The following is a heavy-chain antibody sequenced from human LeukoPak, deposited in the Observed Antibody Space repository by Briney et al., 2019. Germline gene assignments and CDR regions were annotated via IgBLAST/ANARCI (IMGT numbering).Heavy chain of an antibody. CDR2: INTNTGNP. Sequence: VASVKVSCKASGYTFTSYAMNWVRQAPGQGLEWMGWINTNTGNPTYAQGFTGRFVFSLDTSVSTAYLQISSLKAEDTAVYYCARDHSSSWYLGSLDRKYNWFDPWGQGTLVTVSP. J-gene: IGHJ5*02. CDR3: ARDHSSSWYLGSLDRKYNWFDP. CDR1: GYTFTSYA. V-gene: IGHV7-4-1*02. D-gene: IGHD6-13*01.